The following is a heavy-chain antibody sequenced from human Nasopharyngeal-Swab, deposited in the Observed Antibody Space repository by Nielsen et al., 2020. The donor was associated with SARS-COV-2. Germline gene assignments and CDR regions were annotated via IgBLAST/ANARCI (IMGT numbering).Heavy chain of an antibody. CDR2: ITGGGGNI. J-gene: IGHJ4*02. V-gene: IGHV3-23*01. CDR3: AKDRAVGDGYREFDY. Sequence: WIRQPSGRGLEWVSGITGGGGNIYYAASVKGRFTISRDNSRNIVYLQMNSLRADDTALYFCAKDRAVGDGYREFDYWGQGTLVTVSS. D-gene: IGHD5-24*01.